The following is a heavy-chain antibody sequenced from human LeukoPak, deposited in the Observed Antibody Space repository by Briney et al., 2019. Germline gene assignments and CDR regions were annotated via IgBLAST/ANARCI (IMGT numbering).Heavy chain of an antibody. D-gene: IGHD3-9*01. J-gene: IGHJ6*02. V-gene: IGHV4-34*01. CDR1: GGSFSGYY. Sequence: SETLSLTRAVYGGSFSGYYWSWIRQPPGKGLEWIGEINHSGSTNYNPSLKSRVTISVDTSKNQFSLRLSSVTAADTAVYYCARAVGNTILRYFDWLSSGPYYYYGMDVWGQGTTVTVSS. CDR2: INHSGST. CDR3: ARAVGNTILRYFDWLSSGPYYYYGMDV.